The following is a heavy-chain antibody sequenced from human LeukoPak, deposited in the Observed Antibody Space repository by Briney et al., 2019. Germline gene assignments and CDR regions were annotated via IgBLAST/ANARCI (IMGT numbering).Heavy chain of an antibody. CDR2: INPNSGGT. V-gene: IGHV1-2*02. Sequence: ASVKVSCKASGYTFTGYYMHWVRQAPGQGLEWMGWINPNSGGTNYAQKLQGRVTTTRDTSISTAYMELSRLRSDDTAVYYCARDRSYDFWSGYFDYWGQGTLVTVSS. J-gene: IGHJ4*02. CDR3: ARDRSYDFWSGYFDY. D-gene: IGHD3-3*01. CDR1: GYTFTGYY.